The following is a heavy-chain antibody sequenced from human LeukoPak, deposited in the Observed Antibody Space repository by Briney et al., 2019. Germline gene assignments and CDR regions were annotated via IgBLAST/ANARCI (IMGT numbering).Heavy chain of an antibody. CDR2: ITSSGGAM. D-gene: IGHD2-2*01. CDR1: GFTFSNYY. J-gene: IGHJ4*02. Sequence: GGSLRLSCAASGFTFSNYYMTWIRQAPGKGLEWVSYITSSGGAMYFADSVKGRFTISRDNAKNSLYLQMNSLRAEDTAVYYCARVVGYCSGTSCSGYYFDSWGQGTLVTVSS. CDR3: ARVVGYCSGTSCSGYYFDS. V-gene: IGHV3-11*04.